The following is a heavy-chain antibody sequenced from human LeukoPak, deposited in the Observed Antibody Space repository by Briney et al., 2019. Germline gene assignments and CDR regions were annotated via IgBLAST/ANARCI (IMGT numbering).Heavy chain of an antibody. Sequence: GASVKVSCKASGGTFSSYAISWVRQAPGQGLEWMGRIIPILGIANYAQKFQGRVTITADKSTSTAYMELSSLRSEDTAVYYCARDGKDSSGYLYYFDYWGQGTLVTVSS. CDR2: IIPILGIA. V-gene: IGHV1-69*04. CDR3: ARDGKDSSGYLYYFDY. CDR1: GGTFSSYA. J-gene: IGHJ4*02. D-gene: IGHD3-22*01.